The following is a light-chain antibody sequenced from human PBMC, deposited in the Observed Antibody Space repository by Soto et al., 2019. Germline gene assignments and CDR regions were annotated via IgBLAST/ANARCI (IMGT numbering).Light chain of an antibody. CDR1: QSVDTTF. Sequence: EIVLTQSPGSLSLSPGQRATLSCRASQSVDTTFFAWYQKKPGQAPRLLIYGASKRATGIPDRFSGSGSGTNFTLIIRSLDPEDFAEYYCQQYTSSVTFGRGTTVEIK. CDR3: QQYTSSVT. J-gene: IGKJ1*01. CDR2: GAS. V-gene: IGKV3-20*01.